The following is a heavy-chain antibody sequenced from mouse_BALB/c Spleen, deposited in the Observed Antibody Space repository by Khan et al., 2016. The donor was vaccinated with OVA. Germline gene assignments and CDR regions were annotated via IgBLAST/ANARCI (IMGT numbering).Heavy chain of an antibody. CDR2: IWSGGST. CDR1: GFSLTTYG. J-gene: IGHJ3*01. D-gene: IGHD2-4*01. Sequence: VQLQESGPGLVQPSQSLSITCTVSGFSLTTYGVHWVRQSPGKGLEWLGVIWSGGSTDYNAAFISRLSISKDNSKSQVFFKMNSLQANDTAKYYSARNYDYDEGLAYGGQGTLVTVSA. CDR3: ARNYDYDEGLAY. V-gene: IGHV2-2*02.